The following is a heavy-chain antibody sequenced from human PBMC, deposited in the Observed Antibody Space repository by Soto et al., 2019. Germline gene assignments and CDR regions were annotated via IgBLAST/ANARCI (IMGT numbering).Heavy chain of an antibody. CDR2: ISYDGSNK. V-gene: IGHV3-30*03. CDR1: GFTFSHYG. D-gene: IGHD1-26*01. CDR3: ARYSGKYQGPIDY. J-gene: IGHJ4*02. Sequence: QVQLVESGGGVVQPGRSLRLSCAASGFTFSHYGIHRVRQAPGKGLEWLAVISYDGSNKHYADSVKGRFTVSRDNSKNTLYLQMNSLRADDTAVYFCARYSGKYQGPIDYWGQGTLVTVSS.